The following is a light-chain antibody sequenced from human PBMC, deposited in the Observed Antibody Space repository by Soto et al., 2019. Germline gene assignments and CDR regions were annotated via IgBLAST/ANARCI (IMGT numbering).Light chain of an antibody. J-gene: IGKJ4*01. Sequence: IVMTQSPATLSVSPGERATLSCRASQSISSSIAWYQQRPGQAPRLLIYGASTRATGIPARFSGSGSGTDFTLTISSLQSEDFAVYYCQQYNNLPPLTFGGGTKVEIK. CDR2: GAS. V-gene: IGKV3-15*01. CDR3: QQYNNLPPLT. CDR1: QSISSS.